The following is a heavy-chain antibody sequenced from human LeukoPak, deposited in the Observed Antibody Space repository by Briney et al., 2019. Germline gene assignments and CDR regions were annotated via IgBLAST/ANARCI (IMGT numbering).Heavy chain of an antibody. CDR3: ARSRQEYYFDY. V-gene: IGHV4-31*03. D-gene: IGHD3-10*01. J-gene: IGHJ4*02. CDR2: IYYSGST. CDR1: GGSISSGGYY. Sequence: PSETLSLTCTVSGGSISSGGYYWSWIRQHPGKGLEWIGHIYYSGSTYYNPSLKSRVTISVDTSKNQFSLKLSSVTAADTAVYYCARSRQEYYFDYWGQGTLVTVSS.